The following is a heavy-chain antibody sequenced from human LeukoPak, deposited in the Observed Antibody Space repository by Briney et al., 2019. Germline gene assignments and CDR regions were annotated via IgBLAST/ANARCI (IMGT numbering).Heavy chain of an antibody. D-gene: IGHD3-10*02. J-gene: IGHJ6*03. Sequence: GGSLRLSCAASGFTFSSYDMNWVRQAPGKGLEWVSSISSSSSTIYYAGSVKGRFIISRDNAKNSLYVQMNSLRAEDTAVYYCAELGIAMIGGVWGKGTTVTIS. CDR1: GFTFSSYD. CDR3: AELGIAMIGGV. V-gene: IGHV3-48*03. CDR2: ISSSSSTI.